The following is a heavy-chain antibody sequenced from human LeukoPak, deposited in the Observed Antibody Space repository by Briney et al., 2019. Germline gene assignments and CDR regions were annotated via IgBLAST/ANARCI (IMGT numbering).Heavy chain of an antibody. CDR3: ARESGYSGYDYFDY. Sequence: SETLSLTCAVSGGSISSGGYSWSWIRQPPGKGLEGIGYIYHSGSTYYNPSLKSRATISVDRSKNQFSLKLSSVTAADTAVYYCARESGYSGYDYFDYWGQGTLVTVSS. CDR2: IYHSGST. V-gene: IGHV4-30-2*01. CDR1: GGSISSGGYS. D-gene: IGHD5-12*01. J-gene: IGHJ4*02.